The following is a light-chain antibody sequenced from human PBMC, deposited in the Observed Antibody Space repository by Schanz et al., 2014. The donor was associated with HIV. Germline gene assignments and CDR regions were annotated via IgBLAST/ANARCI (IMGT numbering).Light chain of an antibody. V-gene: IGLV1-40*01. CDR3: QSYDRRLSGSV. Sequence: QSVLTQPPSVSAAPGQNFTISCTGSSSNIGTDYGVHWYQHLPGTAPKLLIYGNSHRPSGVSNRFSGSKSGNTASLTVSGLQADDEADYYCQSYDRRLSGSVFGGGTKLTVL. J-gene: IGLJ3*02. CDR2: GNS. CDR1: SSNIGTDYG.